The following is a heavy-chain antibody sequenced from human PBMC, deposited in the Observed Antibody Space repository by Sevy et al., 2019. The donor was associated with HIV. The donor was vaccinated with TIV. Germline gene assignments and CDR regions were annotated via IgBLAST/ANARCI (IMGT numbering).Heavy chain of an antibody. CDR1: GGSISGGGYY. CDR3: ARGTGYFGSFFDY. D-gene: IGHD3-10*01. Sequence: SETLSLTCTVSGGSISGGGYYWRWIRQHPGQGMEWIGYIYFSGRTYYNPSLESRVTISVDTSKNQFSLKLSSVTAADTAVYYCARGTGYFGSFFDYWGPGTLVTVSS. J-gene: IGHJ4*02. V-gene: IGHV4-31*03. CDR2: IYFSGRT.